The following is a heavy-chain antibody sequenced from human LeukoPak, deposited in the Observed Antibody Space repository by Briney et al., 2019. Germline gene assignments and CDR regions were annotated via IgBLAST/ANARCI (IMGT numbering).Heavy chain of an antibody. CDR1: GGSISRSNW. Sequence: SETLSLTCAVSGGSISRSNWWTWVRQFPRKGLEWIGEIFHSGSTNHNPSLKSRVIISVDKSKNQFSLKLSSVTAADTAVYYCARATFYYDGSGYRTFDSWGQGTLVTVSS. V-gene: IGHV4-4*02. CDR2: IFHSGST. D-gene: IGHD3-22*01. J-gene: IGHJ4*02. CDR3: ARATFYYDGSGYRTFDS.